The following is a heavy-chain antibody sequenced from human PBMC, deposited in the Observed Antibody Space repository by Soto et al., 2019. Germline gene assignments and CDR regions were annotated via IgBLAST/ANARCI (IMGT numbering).Heavy chain of an antibody. V-gene: IGHV3-30*18. D-gene: IGHD2-2*02. CDR2: ISYDGSNK. CDR3: ANLPNTVYALDY. CDR1: GFTFSSYG. J-gene: IGHJ4*02. Sequence: QVQLVESGGGVVQPGRSLRLSCAASGFTFSSYGMHWVRQAPGKGLEWVAVISYDGSNKYYADSVKGRFTISRDNSKNTLYLQMNSLRAEDTAVYYCANLPNTVYALDYWGQGTLVTVSS.